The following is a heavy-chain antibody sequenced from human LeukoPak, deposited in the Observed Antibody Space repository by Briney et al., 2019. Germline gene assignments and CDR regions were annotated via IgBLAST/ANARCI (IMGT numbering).Heavy chain of an antibody. D-gene: IGHD2-2*03. V-gene: IGHV3-48*03. Sequence: GGSLRLSCAASGFTFSSYEMNWVRQAPGKGLEWVSFISSSGGTVYYADSVKGRFTISRDNADNSLYLQMNSLRGEDTAVYYCARDRGYCRSTSCYSYWFDSWGQGTLVTVSS. CDR2: ISSSGGTV. CDR1: GFTFSSYE. CDR3: ARDRGYCRSTSCYSYWFDS. J-gene: IGHJ5*01.